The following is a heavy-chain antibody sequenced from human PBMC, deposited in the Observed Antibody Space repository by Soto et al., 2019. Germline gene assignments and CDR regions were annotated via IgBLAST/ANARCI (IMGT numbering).Heavy chain of an antibody. J-gene: IGHJ4*02. CDR2: ISSSSSTI. CDR1: XFTFXXXX. V-gene: IGHV3-48*02. D-gene: IGHD3-22*01. CDR3: ASYYYDSSGYYWIDY. Sequence: GGSLRLSCAXSXFTFXXXXMNWVXXXPGKGLEWVSYISSSSSTIYYADSVKGRFTISRDNAKNSLYLQMNSLRDEDTAVYYCASYYYDSSGYYWIDYWGQRTLVTVSS.